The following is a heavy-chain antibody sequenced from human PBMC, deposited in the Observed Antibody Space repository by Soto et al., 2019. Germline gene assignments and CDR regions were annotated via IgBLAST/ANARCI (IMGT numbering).Heavy chain of an antibody. D-gene: IGHD6-19*01. V-gene: IGHV4-34*01. J-gene: IGHJ3*01. Sequence: SETLSLTCAVYGGSFSGYSWTWIRQPPGTGLEWIGEIDHSGSTNYNPSLKSRVTISVDTSKNQFSLKLSSVTAADTAVYYCARGGGYSSGYSGWGQGTMVTVSS. CDR2: IDHSGST. CDR3: ARGGGYSSGYSG. CDR1: GGSFSGYS.